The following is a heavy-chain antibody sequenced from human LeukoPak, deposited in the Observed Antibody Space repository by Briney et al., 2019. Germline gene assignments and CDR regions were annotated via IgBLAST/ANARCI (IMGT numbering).Heavy chain of an antibody. CDR3: SKARIVGPPTPLRF. V-gene: IGHV3-11*01. CDR1: GFTFSDYN. Sequence: KPGGSLRLSCAASGFTFSDYNMRWIRQAPGKGLEWVSSIKGRFTISRDNAKNSLFLQMNSLRAEDTAVYYCSKARIVGPPTPLRFWGQGTLVTVSS. J-gene: IGHJ4*02. D-gene: IGHD1-26*01.